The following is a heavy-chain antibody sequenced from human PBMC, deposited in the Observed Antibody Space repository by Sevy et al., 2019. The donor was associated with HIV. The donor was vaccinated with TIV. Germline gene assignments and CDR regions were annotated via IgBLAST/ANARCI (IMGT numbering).Heavy chain of an antibody. CDR1: GGSISSSDSY. D-gene: IGHD5-12*01. CDR3: ASKRGYNHGPFDY. Sequence: SETLSLTCTVSGGSISSSDSYWSWIRQPPGKGLEWIGYIHCSGGTYYNPFLKSRVAMSVDTSEKKFSLKLSSLTAADTAVYYCASKRGYNHGPFDYWGQGTLVTVSS. J-gene: IGHJ4*02. V-gene: IGHV4-30-4*01. CDR2: IHCSGGT.